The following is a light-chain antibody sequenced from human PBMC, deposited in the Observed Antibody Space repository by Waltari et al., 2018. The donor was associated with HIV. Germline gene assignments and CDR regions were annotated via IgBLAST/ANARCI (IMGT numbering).Light chain of an antibody. Sequence: QSVLTQPPSVSGAPAQRVTISCTWRSSNLRAASDVHWYQPLPVNAPKFLLSENTNRPSGVTDRCSAAKSGTSASLASTGLQADDEADYYCQSYDSGLSGFYVFGTGNKVTVL. CDR2: ENT. CDR1: SSNLRAASD. V-gene: IGLV1-40*01. J-gene: IGLJ1*01. CDR3: QSYDSGLSGFYV.